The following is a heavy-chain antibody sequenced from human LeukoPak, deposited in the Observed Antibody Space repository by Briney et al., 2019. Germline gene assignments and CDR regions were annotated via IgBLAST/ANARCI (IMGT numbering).Heavy chain of an antibody. V-gene: IGHV3-48*01. D-gene: IGHD5-18*01. J-gene: IGHJ4*02. CDR1: GFTFTSYS. Sequence: PGGSLSLSCPASGFTFTSYSMNWVSQAPREGLEWVSYISSSSSTIYYADSVKSRFTISRDNAKNSLYLQMNSLRAEDTAVYYCAGDLHSYGYWGQGNLVTVSS. CDR3: AGDLHSYGY. CDR2: ISSSSSTI.